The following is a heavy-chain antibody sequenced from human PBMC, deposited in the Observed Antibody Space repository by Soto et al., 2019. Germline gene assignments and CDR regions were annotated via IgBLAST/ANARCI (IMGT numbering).Heavy chain of an antibody. CDR1: GFTFSSYA. D-gene: IGHD5-12*01. CDR2: ISYDGSNK. Sequence: QVQLVESGGGVVQPGRSLRLSCAASGFTFSSYAMHWVRQAPGKGLEWVAVISYDGSNKYYADSVKGRFTISRDNSKNTLYLQMNSLRAEDTAVYYCASSMVGGYDFPSDYYGMDVWGQGTTVTVSS. CDR3: ASSMVGGYDFPSDYYGMDV. J-gene: IGHJ6*02. V-gene: IGHV3-30-3*01.